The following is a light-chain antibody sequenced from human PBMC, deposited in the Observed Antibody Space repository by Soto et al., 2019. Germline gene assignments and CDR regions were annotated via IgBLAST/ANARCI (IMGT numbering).Light chain of an antibody. CDR2: DAS. J-gene: IGKJ3*01. V-gene: IGKV3-11*01. CDR3: QQRSTWPPFS. Sequence: EIALTQSPANLSFSRADVDRLXRRPSQSIGSSLAWYQHKLGQPPRLLIYDASNRATGIPVRFSGSGSGTDFTLTISSLEPEDFAVYYCQQRSTWPPFSFGPGTKVDIK. CDR1: QSIGSS.